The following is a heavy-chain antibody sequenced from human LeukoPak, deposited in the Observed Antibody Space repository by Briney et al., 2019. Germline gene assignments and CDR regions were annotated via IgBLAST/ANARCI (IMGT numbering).Heavy chain of an antibody. CDR2: ISSSSSYI. D-gene: IGHD3-22*01. Sequence: PGGSLRLSCAASGLTFSSYSMNWVRQAPGKGLEWVSSISSSSSYIYYADSVKGRFTISRDNAKNSLYLQMNSLRAEDTAVYYCARDGNYDSSGFPAGPFDYWGQGTLVTVSS. CDR3: ARDGNYDSSGFPAGPFDY. J-gene: IGHJ4*02. CDR1: GLTFSSYS. V-gene: IGHV3-21*01.